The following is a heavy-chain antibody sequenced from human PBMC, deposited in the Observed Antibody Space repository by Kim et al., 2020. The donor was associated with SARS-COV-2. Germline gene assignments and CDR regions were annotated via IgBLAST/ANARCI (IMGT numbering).Heavy chain of an antibody. CDR2: ISSSSSYI. Sequence: GGSLRLSCAASGFTFSSYSMNWVRQAPGKGLEWVSSISSSSSYIYYADSVKGRFTISRDNAKNSLYLQMNSLRAEDTAVYYCAREKYSSSSNWFDPWGQGTLVTVSP. CDR1: GFTFSSYS. J-gene: IGHJ5*02. D-gene: IGHD6-6*01. V-gene: IGHV3-21*01. CDR3: AREKYSSSSNWFDP.